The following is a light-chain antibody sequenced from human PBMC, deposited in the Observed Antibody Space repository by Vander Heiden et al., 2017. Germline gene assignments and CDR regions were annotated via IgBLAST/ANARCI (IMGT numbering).Light chain of an antibody. Sequence: SYVLTQPPPVSVAPGQTARVTCGGNNIGSKSVHWFQQRPGQAPVLVVYDDNDRPSGIPERFSGANSGNTATLSISTVEAGDEADFYCQVWDSSSDHWVFGGGTKLTVL. CDR1: NIGSKS. CDR3: QVWDSSSDHWV. CDR2: DDN. V-gene: IGLV3-21*02. J-gene: IGLJ3*02.